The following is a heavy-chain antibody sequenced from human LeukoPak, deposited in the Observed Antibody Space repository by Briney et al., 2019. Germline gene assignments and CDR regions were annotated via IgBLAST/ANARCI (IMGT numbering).Heavy chain of an antibody. Sequence: ASVKVSCKASGYTFTSYYIHWVRQAPGQGLEWMGIINPSGGTTNYAQKFQGRVTMTRDKSTSTVYMELSSLRSEDTAVYYCARDREGGSYDFDCWGQGTLVTVSS. D-gene: IGHD1-26*01. J-gene: IGHJ4*02. CDR3: ARDREGGSYDFDC. CDR1: GYTFTSYY. V-gene: IGHV1-46*01. CDR2: INPSGGTT.